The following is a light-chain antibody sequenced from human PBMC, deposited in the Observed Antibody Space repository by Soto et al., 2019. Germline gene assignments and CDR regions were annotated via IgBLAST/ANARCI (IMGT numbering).Light chain of an antibody. CDR1: QGISSR. Sequence: DIQMTQSPSSVSASVGDRVTMTCRASQGISSRLAWYQQKPGRAPKLLIYAARSLQSGVPSRFSVSGSGTDFTLTISSLQHEDFATYYCQQAYSFPWKFGQGTRVEIK. J-gene: IGKJ1*01. V-gene: IGKV1-12*02. CDR2: AAR. CDR3: QQAYSFPWK.